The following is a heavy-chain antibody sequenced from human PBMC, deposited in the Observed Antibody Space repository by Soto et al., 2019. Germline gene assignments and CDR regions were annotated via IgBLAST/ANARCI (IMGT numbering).Heavy chain of an antibody. CDR2: ISGSGGST. CDR3: AKGLLVYGSGSFQDD. D-gene: IGHD3-10*01. J-gene: IGHJ4*02. Sequence: RLSCAASGFTFSSYAMGGVRQARGKGLEWVAAISGSGGSTYSADSVKGRFTISRDNSKNTLYLQMNSLRAEATAVYYCAKGLLVYGSGSFQDDWGQGTLVTVSS. CDR1: GFTFSSYA. V-gene: IGHV3-23*01.